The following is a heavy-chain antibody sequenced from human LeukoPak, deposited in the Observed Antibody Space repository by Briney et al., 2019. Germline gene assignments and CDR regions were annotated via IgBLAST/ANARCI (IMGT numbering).Heavy chain of an antibody. Sequence: ASVKVSCKASGYTFTSYDINWVRQATGLGLEWMGWMNPNSGNTGYAQKFRGRVTMTRNTSISTAYMELSSLRSEDTAVYYCARVYRQLRPYYFDYWGQGTLVTVSS. D-gene: IGHD4-23*01. CDR2: MNPNSGNT. V-gene: IGHV1-8*01. CDR3: ARVYRQLRPYYFDY. CDR1: GYTFTSYD. J-gene: IGHJ4*02.